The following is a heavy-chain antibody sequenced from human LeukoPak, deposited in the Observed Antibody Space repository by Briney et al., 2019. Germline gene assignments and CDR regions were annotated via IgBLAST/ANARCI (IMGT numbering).Heavy chain of an antibody. CDR1: GGSISSYY. Sequence: PSETLSLTCTVSGGSISSYYWSWIRQPPGKGLEWIGYIYYSGSTNYNPSLKCRVTISVDTSKNQFSLKLSSVTAADTAVYYCARVAGYDFWSGYYEHWGQGTLVTVSS. V-gene: IGHV4-59*01. J-gene: IGHJ1*01. CDR3: ARVAGYDFWSGYYEH. D-gene: IGHD3-3*01. CDR2: IYYSGST.